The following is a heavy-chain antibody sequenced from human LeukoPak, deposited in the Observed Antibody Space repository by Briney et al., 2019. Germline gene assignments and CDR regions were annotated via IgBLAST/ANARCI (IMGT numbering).Heavy chain of an antibody. Sequence: SETLSLTCTVSGGSISTYYWSWVRQPPVKGLEWIGFSSCSGHTNYNPSLKSRVTVSVDTSKNQFSLELSSLTAADTAVYFCARSPPVPGTGGWFDPWGQGILVTVSS. CDR3: ARSPPVPGTGGWFDP. CDR1: GGSISTYY. J-gene: IGHJ5*02. CDR2: SSCSGHT. V-gene: IGHV4-59*08. D-gene: IGHD6-19*01.